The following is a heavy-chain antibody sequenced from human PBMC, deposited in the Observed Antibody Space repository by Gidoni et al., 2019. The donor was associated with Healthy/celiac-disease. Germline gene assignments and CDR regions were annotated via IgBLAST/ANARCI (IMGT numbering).Heavy chain of an antibody. CDR3: ARDGTTVTTYPYYYYGMDV. CDR2: IIPILGIA. CDR1: GGPLSSYA. J-gene: IGHJ6*02. Sequence: QVQLVQSEAEVKKPGSSVKVSCKASGGPLSSYAISWVRQAPGQGLEWMGRIIPILGIANYAQKFQGRVTITADKSTSTAYMELSSLRSEDTAVYYCARDGTTVTTYPYYYYGMDVWGQGTTVTVSS. V-gene: IGHV1-69*04. D-gene: IGHD4-4*01.